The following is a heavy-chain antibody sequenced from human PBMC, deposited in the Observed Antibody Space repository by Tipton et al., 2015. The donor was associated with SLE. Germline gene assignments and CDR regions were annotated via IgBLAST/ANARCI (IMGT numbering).Heavy chain of an antibody. CDR1: GDSITTYY. Sequence: TLSLTCTVSGDSITTYYWNWIRQPPGKGLEWIGEINHSGSTNHNPSLKSRVTISVDTSKNQFPLKLSSMTAADTAVYYCASGGRWGYWGQGTLVTVSS. CDR2: INHSGST. CDR3: ASGGRWGY. J-gene: IGHJ4*02. D-gene: IGHD4-23*01. V-gene: IGHV4-34*01.